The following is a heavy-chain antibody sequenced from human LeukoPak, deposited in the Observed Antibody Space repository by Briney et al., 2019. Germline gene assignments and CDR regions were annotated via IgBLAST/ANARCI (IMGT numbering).Heavy chain of an antibody. Sequence: ASVRVSCKASGYTFTGYYMHWVRQAPGQGGEWMGRINPNSGGTNYAQKFQGRVTMNRDTSISTAYMELSRLRSDDTAVYYCASLVLGSGYYRDAFDIWGQGTMVTVSS. V-gene: IGHV1-2*06. D-gene: IGHD3-22*01. CDR1: GYTFTGYY. CDR3: ASLVLGSGYYRDAFDI. J-gene: IGHJ3*02. CDR2: INPNSGGT.